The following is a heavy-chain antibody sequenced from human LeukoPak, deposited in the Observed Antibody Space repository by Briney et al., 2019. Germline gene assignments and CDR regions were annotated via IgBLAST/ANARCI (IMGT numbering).Heavy chain of an antibody. CDR2: IKKAGSET. J-gene: IGHJ4*02. CDR1: GFTFNHFW. CDR3: AREDGYCSGGNCHSYFDS. Sequence: GGSLRLPCAASGFTFNHFWMSWIRQAPGKGLEWVAYIKKAGSETYYVDSVKGRFTITRDNTRNSLFLQMYSLRAEDTAVYFCAREDGYCSGGNCHSYFDSWGQGTLVTVSA. D-gene: IGHD2-15*01. V-gene: IGHV3-7*01.